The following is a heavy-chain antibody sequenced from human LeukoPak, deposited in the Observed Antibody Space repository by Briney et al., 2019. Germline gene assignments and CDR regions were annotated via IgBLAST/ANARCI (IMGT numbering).Heavy chain of an antibody. CDR2: IHDSEST. V-gene: IGHV4-59*01. Sequence: PSETLSLTCTVSRASISSDYWSWIRHSPGKGLEWIGCIHDSESTDYNPSLRGRVTITVDTSMSQFSLSLTSVTAADTAMYYCARGGSHYFYFWGQGMLVTVSS. CDR3: ARGGSHYFYF. CDR1: RASISSDY. D-gene: IGHD3-10*01. J-gene: IGHJ4*02.